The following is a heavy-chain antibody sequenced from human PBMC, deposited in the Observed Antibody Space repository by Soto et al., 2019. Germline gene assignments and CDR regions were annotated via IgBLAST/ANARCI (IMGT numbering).Heavy chain of an antibody. CDR2: IWYDGSNK. D-gene: IGHD6-19*01. Sequence: QVQLVESGGGVVQPGRSLRLSCAASGFTFSSYGMHWVRQAPGKGLEWVAVIWYDGSNKYYADSVKGRFTISRDNSKNPLYLQMNSLRAEDTAVYYCARVPLPRYSSGWIDYWGQGTLVTVSS. J-gene: IGHJ4*02. CDR3: ARVPLPRYSSGWIDY. CDR1: GFTFSSYG. V-gene: IGHV3-33*01.